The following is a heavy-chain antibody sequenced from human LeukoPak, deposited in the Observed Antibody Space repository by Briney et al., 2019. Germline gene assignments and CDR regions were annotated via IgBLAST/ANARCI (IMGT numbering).Heavy chain of an antibody. Sequence: ASVKVSCKASGCTFSSYAISWVRQAPGQGLEWMGGIIPIFGTANYAQKFQGRVTITADESTSTAYMELSSLRSEDTAVYYCARIRGYYDFWSGYRDAFDIWGQGTMVTVSS. J-gene: IGHJ3*02. V-gene: IGHV1-69*13. CDR1: GCTFSSYA. D-gene: IGHD3-3*01. CDR2: IIPIFGTA. CDR3: ARIRGYYDFWSGYRDAFDI.